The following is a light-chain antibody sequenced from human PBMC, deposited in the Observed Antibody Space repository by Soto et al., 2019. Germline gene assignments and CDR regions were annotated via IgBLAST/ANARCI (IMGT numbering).Light chain of an antibody. J-gene: IGLJ2*01. CDR1: SRDVGGYNY. CDR3: SSYTSSSTRV. CDR2: DVS. Sequence: QSALTQPASVSGSPGQSITISCTGTSRDVGGYNYVSWYQQNPGKAPKLMIYDVSNRPSGVSKRFSGSKFGNTASLTISGPQAEGEAGYYFSSYTSSSTRVFGGGTKLTVL. V-gene: IGLV2-14*01.